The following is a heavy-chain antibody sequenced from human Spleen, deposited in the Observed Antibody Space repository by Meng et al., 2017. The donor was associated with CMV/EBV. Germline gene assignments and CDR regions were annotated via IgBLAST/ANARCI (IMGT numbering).Heavy chain of an antibody. V-gene: IGHV1-69*10. J-gene: IGHJ5*02. CDR1: GGTFSSYA. CDR3: AREEGSRFDP. CDR2: IIPILGIA. Sequence: KVSCTASGGTFSSYAISWVRQAPGQGLEWMGGIIPILGIANYAQKFQGRVTITADKSTSTAYMELSSLRSEDTAVYYCAREEGSRFDPWGQGTLVTVSS.